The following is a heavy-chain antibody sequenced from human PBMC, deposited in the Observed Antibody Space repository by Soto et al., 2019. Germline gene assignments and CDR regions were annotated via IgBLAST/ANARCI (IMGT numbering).Heavy chain of an antibody. Sequence: GGSLRLSCAASGFTFSSYDMHWVRQATGKGLEWVSAIGTAGDTYYPGSVKGRFTISRENAKNSLYLQMNSLRAGDTAVYYCARDSSRGRWYELDYWGQGTLVTVSS. CDR1: GFTFSSYD. CDR3: ARDSSRGRWYELDY. V-gene: IGHV3-13*01. J-gene: IGHJ4*02. CDR2: IGTAGDT. D-gene: IGHD6-13*01.